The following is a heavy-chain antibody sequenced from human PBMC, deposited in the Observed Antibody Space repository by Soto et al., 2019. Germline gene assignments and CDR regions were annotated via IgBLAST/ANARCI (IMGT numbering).Heavy chain of an antibody. V-gene: IGHV3-30-3*01. CDR2: ISYDGTNK. D-gene: IGHD3-16*01. CDR1: GFTFSTYA. J-gene: IGHJ4*02. CDR3: ARDGASY. Sequence: QVQLVESGGGVVQPGRSLRLSCVASGFTFSTYAMHWLRQAPGKGLEWVAVISYDGTNKYYADSVKGRFTISRDNSKNTLYLQMNSLRAEDTAVFYCARDGASYWGQGIPVIVSP.